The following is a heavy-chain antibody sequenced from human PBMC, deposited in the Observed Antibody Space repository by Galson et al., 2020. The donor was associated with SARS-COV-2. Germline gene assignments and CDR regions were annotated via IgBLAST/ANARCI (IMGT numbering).Heavy chain of an antibody. J-gene: IGHJ5*02. CDR2: ISSSSSYI. V-gene: IGHV3-21*01. Sequence: GKGLEWVSSISSSSSYIYYADSVKGRFTISRDNAKNSLYLQMNSLRAEDTAVYYCARDLSTLYYYDSSGFEIWFDPWGQGTLVTVSS. D-gene: IGHD3-22*01. CDR3: ARDLSTLYYYDSSGFEIWFDP.